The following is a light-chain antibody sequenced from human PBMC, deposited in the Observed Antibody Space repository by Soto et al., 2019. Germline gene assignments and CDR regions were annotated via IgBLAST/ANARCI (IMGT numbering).Light chain of an antibody. Sequence: QSALTQPASVSGSPGQAITVSCSGTSSDIGAHNFVSWYQQHPGKAPKLIIYEVINRPSGVSDRFSGSKSGNTASLTISGLQSEDEADYYCNSYTTSNTFVFRSGTKVTVL. CDR3: NSYTTSNTFV. V-gene: IGLV2-14*03. CDR1: SSDIGAHNF. CDR2: EVI. J-gene: IGLJ1*01.